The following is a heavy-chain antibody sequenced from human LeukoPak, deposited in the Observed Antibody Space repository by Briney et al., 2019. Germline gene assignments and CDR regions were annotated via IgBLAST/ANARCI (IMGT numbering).Heavy chain of an antibody. D-gene: IGHD6-13*01. V-gene: IGHV5-51*01. Sequence: KDGESLKISCKGSGYSFTSYWIGWVRQMPGKGQEWMGISYPGDANTRYSPSFQGHVTISADKSISTPYLQWSSLKASDTAMYYCARLFWRGSSWYENWFDPWGQGTLVTVSS. J-gene: IGHJ5*02. CDR1: GYSFTSYW. CDR3: ARLFWRGSSWYENWFDP. CDR2: SYPGDANT.